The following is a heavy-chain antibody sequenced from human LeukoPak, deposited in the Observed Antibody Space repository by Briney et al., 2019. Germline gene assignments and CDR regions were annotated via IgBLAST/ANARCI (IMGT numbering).Heavy chain of an antibody. V-gene: IGHV3-23*01. CDR3: AKARITILLDF. CDR2: ISGSGGST. Sequence: GGSLRLSCAASRFTFSNYAMSWVRQAPGKGLEWVSTISGSGGSTYYKDSVKGRFTISRDNSKNMLYLLMNSLRAEDTAVYYCAKARITILLDFWGQGTLVTVSS. CDR1: RFTFSNYA. J-gene: IGHJ4*02. D-gene: IGHD3-9*01.